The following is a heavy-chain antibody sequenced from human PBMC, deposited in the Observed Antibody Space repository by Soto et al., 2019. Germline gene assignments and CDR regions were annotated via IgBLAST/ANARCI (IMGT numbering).Heavy chain of an antibody. J-gene: IGHJ5*02. D-gene: IGHD2-8*01. CDR3: ASTAGAMVGFDP. CDR2: IYYSGST. CDR1: GGSISRYY. V-gene: IGHV4-59*01. Sequence: PSETLSLTCTVSGGSISRYYWSWSRQPPGKGLEWIGYIYYSGSTNYNPSLKSRVTISVDTSKNQFSLKLSSVTAADTAVYYCASTAGAMVGFDPWGQGTLVTVSS.